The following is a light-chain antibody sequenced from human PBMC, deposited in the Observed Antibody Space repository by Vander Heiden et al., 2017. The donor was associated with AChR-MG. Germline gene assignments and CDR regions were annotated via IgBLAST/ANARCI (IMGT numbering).Light chain of an antibody. V-gene: IGLV2-14*01. Sequence: QSALTQLASVVGSPGQSITISCTGTSSGLGCYNYVSWYQQLPGKAPKLMIYNVSNRPSGVSNRFSGSKSGNTASLTISRLQAEDEADYYCSSYTSSSILYVFGTGTKVTVL. J-gene: IGLJ1*01. CDR3: SSYTSSSILYV. CDR2: NVS. CDR1: SSGLGCYNY.